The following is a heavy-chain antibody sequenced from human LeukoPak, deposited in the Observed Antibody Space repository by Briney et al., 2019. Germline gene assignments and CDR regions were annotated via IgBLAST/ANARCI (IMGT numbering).Heavy chain of an antibody. CDR1: RYTFTEYG. D-gene: IGHD2-8*01. V-gene: IGHV1-18*01. Sequence: GTVNVSFQASRYTFTEYGIHGVRQTPTQGLQWMGWISAYNGNTNYAQDLRGGATMPTDTSTTTAYIALSNLRSDETAGYFLSIGGRCKSHTDYGGQGSLVTVS. CDR2: ISAYNGNT. J-gene: IGHJ4*02. CDR3: SIGGRCKSHTDY.